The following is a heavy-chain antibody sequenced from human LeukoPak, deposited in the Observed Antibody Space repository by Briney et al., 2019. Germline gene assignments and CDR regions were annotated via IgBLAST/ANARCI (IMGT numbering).Heavy chain of an antibody. J-gene: IGHJ4*02. CDR3: ARESSSGWYYFDY. CDR1: GFTFSSYE. Sequence: GSLRLSCAASGFTFSSYEMNWVRQAPGKGLEWVSYISSSGSTIYYADSVKGRFTISRDNAKNSLYLQMNSLRAEDTAVYYCARESSSGWYYFDYWGQGTLVTVSS. V-gene: IGHV3-48*03. CDR2: ISSSGSTI. D-gene: IGHD6-19*01.